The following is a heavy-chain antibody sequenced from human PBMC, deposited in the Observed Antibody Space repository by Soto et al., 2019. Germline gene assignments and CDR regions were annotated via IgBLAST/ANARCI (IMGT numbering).Heavy chain of an antibody. Sequence: SVKVSCKASGGTFSSYAISWVRQAPGQGLEWMGEIIPIFGTANYAQKFQGRVTITADESTSTAYMELSSLRSEDTAVYYCARGYPIGAAAGAYYYYGMDVWGQGTTVTVSS. V-gene: IGHV1-69*13. J-gene: IGHJ6*02. D-gene: IGHD6-13*01. CDR1: GGTFSSYA. CDR2: IIPIFGTA. CDR3: ARGYPIGAAAGAYYYYGMDV.